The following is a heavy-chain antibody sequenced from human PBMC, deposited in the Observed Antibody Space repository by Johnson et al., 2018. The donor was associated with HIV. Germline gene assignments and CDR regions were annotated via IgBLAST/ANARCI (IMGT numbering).Heavy chain of an antibody. D-gene: IGHD2-15*01. CDR2: IGTAGDT. Sequence: MQLVESGGGLKQPGGSLRLSCAASGFTFSSYDMHWVRQATGKGLEWVSTIGTAGDTYYPGSVKGRFTVSREDAKNSLYLQMNSLRAGDTALYYCARAVCRGGRCYSQDAFDIWGQGTMVTVSS. CDR3: ARAVCRGGRCYSQDAFDI. J-gene: IGHJ3*02. CDR1: GFTFSSYD. V-gene: IGHV3-13*01.